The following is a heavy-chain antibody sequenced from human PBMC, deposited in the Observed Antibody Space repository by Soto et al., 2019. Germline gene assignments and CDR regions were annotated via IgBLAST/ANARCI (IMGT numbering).Heavy chain of an antibody. V-gene: IGHV4-39*01. Sequence: PSETLSLTCTVSGGSISSSSYYWGWIRQPPGKGLEWIGSIYYSGSTYYNPSLKSRVTISVDTSKNQFSLKLSSVTAADTAVYYCARITSYGGNPRRLDYWGQGTLVTVSS. D-gene: IGHD4-17*01. CDR2: IYYSGST. CDR1: GGSISSSSYY. J-gene: IGHJ4*02. CDR3: ARITSYGGNPRRLDY.